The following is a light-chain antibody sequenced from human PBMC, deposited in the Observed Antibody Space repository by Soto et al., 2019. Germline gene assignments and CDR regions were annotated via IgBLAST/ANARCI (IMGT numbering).Light chain of an antibody. J-gene: IGLJ1*01. CDR1: SSDVGNYNR. V-gene: IGLV2-18*02. CDR2: DVT. Sequence: QSVLTQPPSVSGSPGQSVAISCTRTSSDVGNYNRVSWYQQPPGTAPKLMIYDVTNRPSGVPDRFSGSKSGNTASLTISGLQADDEADYYCSSYTSSSTYVFGTGTKVTV. CDR3: SSYTSSSTYV.